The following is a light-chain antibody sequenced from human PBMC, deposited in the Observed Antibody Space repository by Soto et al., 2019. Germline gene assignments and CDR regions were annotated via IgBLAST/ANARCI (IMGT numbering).Light chain of an antibody. CDR3: SAWDDSLNGLV. V-gene: IGLV1-44*01. Sequence: QSVLTQPPSASGTPGQRVTISCSGSSSNIGRNAVSWYQQFPGTTPKLLMYSNNQRPSGVPDRFSGSKSGTSASLAISGLQSEDEADYYCSAWDDSLNGLVFGGGTKLTVL. J-gene: IGLJ2*01. CDR1: SSNIGRNA. CDR2: SNN.